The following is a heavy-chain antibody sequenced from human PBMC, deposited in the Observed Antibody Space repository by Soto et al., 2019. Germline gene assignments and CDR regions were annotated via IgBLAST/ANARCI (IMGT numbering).Heavy chain of an antibody. J-gene: IGHJ5*02. Sequence: PSETLSLTCSVSGGSISSYYCSWIRQHPGKGLEWIGHMYNGGNSYYNPSLKSRATISVDRSKNQFSLKLSSVTAADTAVYYCARVPDRWGQGTLVTVSS. CDR1: GGSISSYY. CDR3: ARVPDR. D-gene: IGHD2-2*01. V-gene: IGHV4-59*12. CDR2: MYNGGNS.